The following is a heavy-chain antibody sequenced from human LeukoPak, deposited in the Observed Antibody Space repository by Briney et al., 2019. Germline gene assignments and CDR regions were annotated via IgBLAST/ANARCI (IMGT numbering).Heavy chain of an antibody. J-gene: IGHJ4*02. D-gene: IGHD3-10*01. CDR2: IRYDGSNK. CDR3: AKPIFTRGSPFDY. Sequence: GGSLRLSCAASGFTFSSYGMHWVRQAPGKGLEWVAFIRYDGSNKYYADSVKGRFTISRDNSRNTLYLQMNSLRAEDTAVYYCAKPIFTRGSPFDYWGQGTLVTVSS. V-gene: IGHV3-30*02. CDR1: GFTFSSYG.